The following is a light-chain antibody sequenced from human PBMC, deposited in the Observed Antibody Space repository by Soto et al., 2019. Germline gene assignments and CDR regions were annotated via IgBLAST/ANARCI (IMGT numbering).Light chain of an antibody. J-gene: IGKJ3*01. CDR3: HQRSTWPFT. CDR1: QSISSY. CDR2: DAS. V-gene: IGKV3-11*01. Sequence: EIVLTQSPATPSLSPGERATLPCRASQSISSYLAWYQQKPDQAPRLLIYDASNRATGIPARFSGSGSGTDFTLTISSLEPEDFAVYYCHQRSTWPFTFGPGTKVDIK.